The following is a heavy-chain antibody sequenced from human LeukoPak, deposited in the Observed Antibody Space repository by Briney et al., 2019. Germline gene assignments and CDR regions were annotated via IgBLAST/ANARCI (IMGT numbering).Heavy chain of an antibody. J-gene: IGHJ2*01. Sequence: SETLSLTCAVSGGSISSSNWWSWVRQPPGKGLEWIGEIYHSGSTNYNPSLKSRVTISVDKSKNQFSLKLSSVTAADTAVYYCASLVVVHWYFDLWGRGTLVTVSS. CDR3: ASLVVVHWYFDL. CDR2: IYHSGST. V-gene: IGHV4-4*02. CDR1: GGSISSSNW. D-gene: IGHD3-22*01.